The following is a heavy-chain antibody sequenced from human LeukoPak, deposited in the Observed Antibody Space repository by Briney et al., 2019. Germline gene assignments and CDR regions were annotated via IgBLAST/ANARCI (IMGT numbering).Heavy chain of an antibody. J-gene: IGHJ4*02. D-gene: IGHD5-18*01. CDR1: GGSISSYY. CDR2: IYYSGST. Sequence: SETLSLTCTVSGGSISSYYWSWIRQPPGKGLEWIGYIYYSGSTNYNPSLKSRVTISVDTSKNQFSLKLSSVTAADTAVYYCARDLLGAYNYGSGGSDYWGQGTLVTVSS. V-gene: IGHV4-59*01. CDR3: ARDLLGAYNYGSGGSDY.